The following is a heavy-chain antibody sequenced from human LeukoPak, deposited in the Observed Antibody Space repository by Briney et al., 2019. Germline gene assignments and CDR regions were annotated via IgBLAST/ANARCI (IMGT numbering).Heavy chain of an antibody. D-gene: IGHD1-14*01. Sequence: SVKVSCKASADTFSSYAISWVRQAPGQGLEWMGRIIPIFGIANYAQKFQGRVTITADKSTSTAYMELSSLRSEDTAVYYCARADEPYYYYGMDVWGQGTTVTVSS. CDR1: ADTFSSYA. J-gene: IGHJ6*02. V-gene: IGHV1-69*04. CDR3: ARADEPYYYYGMDV. CDR2: IIPIFGIA.